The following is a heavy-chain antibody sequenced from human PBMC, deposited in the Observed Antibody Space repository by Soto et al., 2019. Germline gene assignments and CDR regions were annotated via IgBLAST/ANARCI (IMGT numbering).Heavy chain of an antibody. D-gene: IGHD3-22*01. J-gene: IGHJ4*02. CDR3: TRDRYYDATLVVY. V-gene: IGHV3-30-3*01. CDR1: GFTFSNYA. Sequence: QVQLVESGGGVVQPGRSLRLSCAASGFTFSNYAMHWVRQAPGKGLEWVAVTSYDGSNTYYAASVKGRFTISRDNSKNTLYLQMNSLGAEETSVYYCTRDRYYDATLVVYWGQGTLVTVSS. CDR2: TSYDGSNT.